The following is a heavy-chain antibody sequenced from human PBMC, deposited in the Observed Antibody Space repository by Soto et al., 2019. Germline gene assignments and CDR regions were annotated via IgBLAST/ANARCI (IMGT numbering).Heavy chain of an antibody. CDR2: INHSGST. J-gene: IGHJ4*02. Sequence: SETLSLTCVVSGGSFSTYYYNWIRQSPGKGLEWIGEINHSGSTNYNPSLKSRVTISVDTSKNQFSLKLSSVTAADTAVYYCARGLWFGEFYYFDYWGQGTLVTVSS. CDR3: ARGLWFGEFYYFDY. D-gene: IGHD3-10*01. V-gene: IGHV4-34*01. CDR1: GGSFSTYY.